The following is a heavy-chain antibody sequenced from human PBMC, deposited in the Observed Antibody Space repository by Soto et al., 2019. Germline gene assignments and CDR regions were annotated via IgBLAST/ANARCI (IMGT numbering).Heavy chain of an antibody. Sequence: ASVNVSCKASGYTFTSYGISWVLQAPGQGLEWMGWISAYNGNTNYAQKLQGRVTMTTDTSTSTAYMELRSLRSDDTAVYYCARDGQDIVVVVAATGNWFDPWGRGTLVTVSS. CDR2: ISAYNGNT. CDR3: ARDGQDIVVVVAATGNWFDP. V-gene: IGHV1-18*04. CDR1: GYTFTSYG. D-gene: IGHD2-15*01. J-gene: IGHJ5*02.